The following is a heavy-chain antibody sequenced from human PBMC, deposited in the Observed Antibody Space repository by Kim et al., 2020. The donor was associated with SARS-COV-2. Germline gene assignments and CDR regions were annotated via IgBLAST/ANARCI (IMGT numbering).Heavy chain of an antibody. CDR3: ARLRFLEWSYYYYYGMDV. Sequence: KVRVTISVDTSKNQFSLKLSSVTAADTAVYYCARLRFLEWSYYYYYGMDVWGQGTTVTVSS. V-gene: IGHV4-59*08. D-gene: IGHD3-3*01. J-gene: IGHJ6*02.